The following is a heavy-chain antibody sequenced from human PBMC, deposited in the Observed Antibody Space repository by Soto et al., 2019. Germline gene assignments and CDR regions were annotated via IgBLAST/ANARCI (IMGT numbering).Heavy chain of an antibody. CDR3: ARVRNDYAGLDY. CDR1: GDAISRFY. Sequence: QVQLQESGPGLVKPSETLSLTCSVSGDAISRFYWTWVRQPPGKGLESIGYISNTASTTYNPSLECLVAISLDTSKNRFSLRLISVTAADTAVYYCARVRNDYAGLDYWGQGILVTVSS. J-gene: IGHJ4*02. CDR2: ISNTAST. D-gene: IGHD4-17*01. V-gene: IGHV4-59*08.